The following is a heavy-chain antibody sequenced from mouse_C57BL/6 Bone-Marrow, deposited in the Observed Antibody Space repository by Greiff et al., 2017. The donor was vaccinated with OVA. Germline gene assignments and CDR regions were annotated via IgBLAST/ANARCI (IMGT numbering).Heavy chain of an antibody. CDR1: GYTFTSYW. CDR3: AFAGFAY. CDR2: IHPSDSET. Sequence: QVQLQQPGAELVKPGASVKVSCKASGYTFTSYWMHWVKQRPGQGLEWIGRIHPSDSETNYNQKFKGKATLTVDKSSSTAYLQLSSLTSGDTAVYYCAFAGFAYWGRGTLATVSA. J-gene: IGHJ3*01. V-gene: IGHV1-74*01.